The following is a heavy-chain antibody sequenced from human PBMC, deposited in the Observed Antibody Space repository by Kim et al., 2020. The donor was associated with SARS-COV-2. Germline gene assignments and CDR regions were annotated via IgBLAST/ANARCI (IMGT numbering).Heavy chain of an antibody. CDR2: INRNSDRT. J-gene: IGHJ5*02. Sequence: GGSLRLSCTASGFTFTDHAMSWVRQAPGKGLEWVSGINRNSDRTGYVDSVKGRFSISRDNAKNSLFLQMSSLRAEDTAAYHCLIGDWGRLFDLWGQGTLVTVSS. CDR3: LIGDWGRLFDL. V-gene: IGHV3-20*01. CDR1: GFTFTDHA. D-gene: IGHD2-21*01.